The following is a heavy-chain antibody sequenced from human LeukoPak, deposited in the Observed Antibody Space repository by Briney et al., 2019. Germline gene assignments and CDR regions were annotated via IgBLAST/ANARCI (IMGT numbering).Heavy chain of an antibody. CDR2: IKTDGSEK. CDR1: GFRFSDYW. V-gene: IGHV3-7*01. Sequence: PGGSLRLSCAAPGFRFSDYWMTWVRQAPGKGLECVANIKTDGSEKYYPASVKGRFTVSRDNAKNSLYLQMNSMRVEDTAVYYCTRDLNDDSSGWGQGVLVTVSS. CDR3: TRDLNDDSSG. D-gene: IGHD3-22*01. J-gene: IGHJ4*02.